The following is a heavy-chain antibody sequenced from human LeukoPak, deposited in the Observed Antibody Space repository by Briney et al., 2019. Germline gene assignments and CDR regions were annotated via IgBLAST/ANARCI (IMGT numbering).Heavy chain of an antibody. CDR3: ASTSSWYGGF. CDR2: IYYSGST. J-gene: IGHJ4*02. V-gene: IGHV4-39*07. D-gene: IGHD6-13*01. Sequence: PSETLSLTCTVSGGSISSSSYSWGWIRQPPGKGLEWIGSIYYSGSTYYNPSLKSLATISVDKSKNQFSLKLSSVTAADTAVYYCASTSSWYGGFWGQGTLVTVSS. CDR1: GGSISSSSYS.